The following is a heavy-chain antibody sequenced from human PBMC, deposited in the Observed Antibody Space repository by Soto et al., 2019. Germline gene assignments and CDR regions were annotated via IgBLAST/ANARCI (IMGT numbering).Heavy chain of an antibody. J-gene: IGHJ6*02. V-gene: IGHV4-59*01. CDR2: IYKTGST. D-gene: IGHD2-21*02. Sequence: SETLSLTCTVSGGSISSYYWSWIRQPPGKGLEWIGYIYKTGSTVYNPSFKSRITISVDTSKNQFSLKLNSVTAADTAVYYCARDLWGYCGTDRYPLDVWGQGTTVTVSS. CDR3: ARDLWGYCGTDRYPLDV. CDR1: GGSISSYY.